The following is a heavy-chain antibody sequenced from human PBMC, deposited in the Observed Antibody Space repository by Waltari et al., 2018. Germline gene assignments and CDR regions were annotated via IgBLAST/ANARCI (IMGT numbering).Heavy chain of an antibody. CDR1: GYNFIDYY. CDR2: DNPNSGGT. D-gene: IGHD7-27*01. Sequence: QVQLVQSEAEVRKPGASVKVSCQASGYNFIDYYVHWVRQAPGQGLEWMGWDNPNSGGTMYLRKFEGWVTFSTDTSVNTAYMEVTRLKSDDTATYFCARARAWGPKAFDVWGQGTRLTVSS. J-gene: IGHJ3*01. CDR3: ARARAWGPKAFDV. V-gene: IGHV1-2*04.